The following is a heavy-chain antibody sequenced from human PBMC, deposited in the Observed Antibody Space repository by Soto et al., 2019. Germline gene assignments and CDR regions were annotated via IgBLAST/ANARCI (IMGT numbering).Heavy chain of an antibody. D-gene: IGHD6-19*01. CDR1: GGSVSSGSYY. J-gene: IGHJ6*02. CDR2: IYYSGST. Sequence: SETLSLTCTVSGGSVSSGSYYWSWIRQPPGKGLEWIGYIYYSGSTNYNPSLKSRVTISVDTSKNQFSLKLSSVTAADTAVYYCARGIEGWYQGRYYYGMDVWGQGTXVTVSS. V-gene: IGHV4-61*01. CDR3: ARGIEGWYQGRYYYGMDV.